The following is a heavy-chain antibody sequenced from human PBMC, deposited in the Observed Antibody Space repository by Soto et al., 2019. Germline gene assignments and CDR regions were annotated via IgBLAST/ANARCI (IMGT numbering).Heavy chain of an antibody. V-gene: IGHV3-23*01. CDR2: ISGSGGST. CDR3: AKGVRITMVRGVIITEAFDI. Sequence: VQLLESGGGLVQPGGSLRLSCAASGFTFSSYAMSWVRQAPGKGLEWVSAISGSGGSTYYADSVKGRFTISRDNSKNTLYLQMNSLRAEDTAVYYCAKGVRITMVRGVIITEAFDIWGQGTMVTVSS. J-gene: IGHJ3*02. D-gene: IGHD3-10*01. CDR1: GFTFSSYA.